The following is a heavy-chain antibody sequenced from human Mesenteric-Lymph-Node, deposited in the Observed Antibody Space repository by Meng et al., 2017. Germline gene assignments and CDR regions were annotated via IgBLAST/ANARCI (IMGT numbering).Heavy chain of an antibody. V-gene: IGHV3-19*01. Sequence: GGSLRLSCAASRFTLSDYAMSWVRQAPGKGLEWVSGVSWNGSRTHYADSVKGRFIISRDNSRNFLYQQMNSLRPEDMAVYYCARDGGDSSTWEGFDYWGQGTLVTVSS. CDR1: RFTLSDYA. CDR2: VSWNGSRT. D-gene: IGHD6-13*01. J-gene: IGHJ4*02. CDR3: ARDGGDSSTWEGFDY.